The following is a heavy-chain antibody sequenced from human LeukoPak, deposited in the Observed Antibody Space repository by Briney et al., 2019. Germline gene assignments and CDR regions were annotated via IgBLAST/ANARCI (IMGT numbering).Heavy chain of an antibody. CDR3: AKDTDYDSSGYGDY. D-gene: IGHD3-22*01. CDR2: ISWNSGSI. J-gene: IGHJ4*02. V-gene: IGHV3-9*01. Sequence: GGSLRLSCAASGFTFSSYAMHWVRQAPGKGLEWVSGISWNSGSIGYADSVKGRFTISRDNAKNSLYLQMNSLRAEDTALYYCAKDTDYDSSGYGDYWGQGTLVTVSS. CDR1: GFTFSSYA.